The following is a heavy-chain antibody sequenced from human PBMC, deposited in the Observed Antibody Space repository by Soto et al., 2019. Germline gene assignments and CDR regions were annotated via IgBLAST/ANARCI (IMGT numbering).Heavy chain of an antibody. Sequence: QVQLVQSGAEVKKPGASVSVSCKTSGYTFTDYSILWVRQAPGQALEWVGWMATGNGHVTVSQKFQGRLTITRAPSATTVYMDLTSLSSEDTAVYYCAKGSPMWTPDYWGQGTLVTVSS. CDR3: AKGSPMWTPDY. CDR1: GYTFTDYS. CDR2: MATGNGHV. V-gene: IGHV1-3*04. J-gene: IGHJ4*02. D-gene: IGHD2-21*01.